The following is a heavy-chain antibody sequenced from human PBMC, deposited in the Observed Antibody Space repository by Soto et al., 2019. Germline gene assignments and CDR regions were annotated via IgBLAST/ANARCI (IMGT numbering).Heavy chain of an antibody. Sequence: PGESLKISCKGSGYSFTSYWIGWVRQMPGKGLEWMGIIYPGDSDTRYSPSFQGQVTISADKSISTAYLQWSSLKASDTAMYYCARNQTVDTAMEHPFDYWGQGTLVTVSS. V-gene: IGHV5-51*01. CDR1: GYSFTSYW. D-gene: IGHD5-18*01. J-gene: IGHJ4*02. CDR2: IYPGDSDT. CDR3: ARNQTVDTAMEHPFDY.